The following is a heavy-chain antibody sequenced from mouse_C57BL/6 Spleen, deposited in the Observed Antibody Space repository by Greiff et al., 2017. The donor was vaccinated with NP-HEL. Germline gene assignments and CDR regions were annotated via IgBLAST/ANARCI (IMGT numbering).Heavy chain of an antibody. Sequence: EVHLVESGGGLVQPGGSMKLSCVASGFTFSNYWMNWVRQSPEQGLEWVAQIRLKSDNYATHYAESVKGRFTISRDDSKSSVYLQMNNLRAEDTGIYYCTVPIYYDSFDYWGQGTTLTVSS. V-gene: IGHV6-3*01. CDR2: IRLKSDNYAT. CDR3: TVPIYYDSFDY. CDR1: GFTFSNYW. D-gene: IGHD2-4*01. J-gene: IGHJ2*01.